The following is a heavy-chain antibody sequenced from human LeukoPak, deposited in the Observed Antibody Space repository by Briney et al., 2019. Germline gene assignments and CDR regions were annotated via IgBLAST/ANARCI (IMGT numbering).Heavy chain of an antibody. CDR1: GFTFSNYA. CDR3: ARADWDTAMIDY. J-gene: IGHJ4*02. CDR2: ITSYRRDT. Sequence: GGSLRLSCEASGFTFSNYAMNWVRQTPGKGLEWVSSITSYRRDTYYADSVKGRFTISRDNSKNTLYLQMNSLRAEDTAVYYCARADWDTAMIDYWGQGTLVTVSS. D-gene: IGHD5-18*01. V-gene: IGHV3-23*01.